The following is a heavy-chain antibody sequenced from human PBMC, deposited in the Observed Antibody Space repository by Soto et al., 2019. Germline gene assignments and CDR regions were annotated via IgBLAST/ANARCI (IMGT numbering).Heavy chain of an antibody. V-gene: IGHV1-18*01. J-gene: IGHJ6*02. CDR2: ISAYNGNT. CDR3: ARDYGYCSSTSCYLIYYYYGMDV. Sequence: ASVKVSCKASGYTFTSYGISWVRQAPGQGLEWMGWISAYNGNTNYAQKLQGRVTMTTDTSTSTANMELRSLRSDDTAVYYCARDYGYCSSTSCYLIYYYYGMDVWGQGTTVTVSS. D-gene: IGHD2-2*03. CDR1: GYTFTSYG.